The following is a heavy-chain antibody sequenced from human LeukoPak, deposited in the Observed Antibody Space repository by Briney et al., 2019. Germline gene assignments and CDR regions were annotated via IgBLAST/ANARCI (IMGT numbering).Heavy chain of an antibody. V-gene: IGHV4-61*02. CDR3: ARSLMDCSGYSCPTASYYMDV. CDR2: IYTSGST. CDR1: GGSVSSGSYY. D-gene: IGHD2-15*01. Sequence: PSETLSLTCTVSGGSVSSGSYYWSWIRQPAGKGLEWIGRIYTSGSTNYNPSLKSRVTISVDTSKNQFSLKLSSVTAADTAVYYCARSLMDCSGYSCPTASYYMDVWGKGTTVTVSS. J-gene: IGHJ6*03.